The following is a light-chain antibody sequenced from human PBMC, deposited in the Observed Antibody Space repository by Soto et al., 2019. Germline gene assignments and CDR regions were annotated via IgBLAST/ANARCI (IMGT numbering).Light chain of an antibody. CDR1: QSVRSTH. CDR3: QKYRNWPRT. J-gene: IGKJ1*01. V-gene: IGKV3D-15*01. Sequence: EIVLTQSPGTLSLSPGDRATLSCRASQSVRSTHLAWYHQKTGQAPRLLIYGESTRASGIPARFSGRGSGTELNLNINRLQSEDFAVYYCQKYRNWPRTCGQGTKVDIK. CDR2: GES.